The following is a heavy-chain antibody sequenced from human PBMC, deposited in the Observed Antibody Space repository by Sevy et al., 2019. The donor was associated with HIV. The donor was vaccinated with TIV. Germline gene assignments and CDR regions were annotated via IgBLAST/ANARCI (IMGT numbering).Heavy chain of an antibody. Sequence: GGSLRLSCAASGFTFSSYTKNWVRQAPGKGLEWVSYISTTSIITYYADSVRGRFTISRDNAKNSRYLQMNSLRADDTAVYYCARDASPSCRGVRCYVDDFDIGGQGTMVTVSS. CDR1: GFTFSSYT. V-gene: IGHV3-48*01. D-gene: IGHD2-15*01. J-gene: IGHJ3*02. CDR2: ISTTSIIT. CDR3: ARDASPSCRGVRCYVDDFDI.